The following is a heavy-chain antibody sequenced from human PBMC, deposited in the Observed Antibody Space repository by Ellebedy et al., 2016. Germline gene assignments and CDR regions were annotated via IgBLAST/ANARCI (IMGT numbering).Heavy chain of an antibody. CDR3: ARGVATSGYLDY. D-gene: IGHD3-3*01. CDR1: GGSISSYY. J-gene: IGHJ4*02. V-gene: IGHV4-4*07. CDR2: IYTSGST. Sequence: GSLRLXXTVSGGSISSYYWSWIRQPAGKGLEWIGRIYTSGSTNYNPSLKSRVTISVDTSKNQFSLKLSSVTAADTAVYYCARGVATSGYLDYWGQGTLVTVSS.